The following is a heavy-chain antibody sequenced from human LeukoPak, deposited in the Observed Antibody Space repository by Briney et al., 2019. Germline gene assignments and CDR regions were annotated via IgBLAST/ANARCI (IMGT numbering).Heavy chain of an antibody. D-gene: IGHD5-24*01. V-gene: IGHV1-18*01. CDR2: ISAYNGNT. CDR1: GYTFTNYG. CDR3: ARMQGDGYNSDFDY. J-gene: IGHJ4*02. Sequence: ASVKVSCKASGYTFTNYGISWVRQAPGQGLEWRGWISAYNGNTNYAQKLQGRVTVTTDTSTSTAYMELRSLRSDDTAVYYCARMQGDGYNSDFDYWGQGTLVTVSS.